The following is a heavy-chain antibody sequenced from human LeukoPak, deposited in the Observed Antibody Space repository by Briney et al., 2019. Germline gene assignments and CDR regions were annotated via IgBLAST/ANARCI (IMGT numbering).Heavy chain of an antibody. CDR1: GGSISSSSYY. CDR3: ARGANWFDP. CDR2: IYYSGST. J-gene: IGHJ5*02. Sequence: SETLSPTCTVSGGSISSSSYYWGWIRQPPGKGLEWIGSIYYSGSTYYNPSLKSRVTISVDTSKNQFSLKLSSVTAADTAVYYCARGANWFDPWGQGTLVTVSS. V-gene: IGHV4-39*07.